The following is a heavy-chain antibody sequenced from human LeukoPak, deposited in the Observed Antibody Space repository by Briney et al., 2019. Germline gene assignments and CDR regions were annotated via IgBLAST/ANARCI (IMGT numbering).Heavy chain of an antibody. D-gene: IGHD3-3*01. CDR2: ISAYNGNT. CDR1: GYTFTSYG. J-gene: IGHJ3*02. Sequence: GASVKVCCKASGYTFTSYGISWVRQAPGQGLEWMGWISAYNGNTNYAQKLQGRVTMTTDTSTSTAYMELRSLRSDDTAVYYCAREKPRITIFGVVITEDAFDIWGQGTMVTVSS. V-gene: IGHV1-18*01. CDR3: AREKPRITIFGVVITEDAFDI.